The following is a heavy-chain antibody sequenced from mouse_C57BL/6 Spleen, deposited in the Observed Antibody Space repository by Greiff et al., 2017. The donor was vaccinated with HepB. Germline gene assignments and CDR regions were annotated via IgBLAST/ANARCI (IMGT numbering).Heavy chain of an antibody. V-gene: IGHV1-81*01. CDR3: ARSYYGSSEFAY. J-gene: IGHJ3*01. CDR2: IYPRSGNT. CDR1: GYTFTSYG. Sequence: QVQLQQSGAELARPGASVKLSCKASGYTFTSYGISWVKQRTGQGLEWIGEIYPRSGNTYYNEKFKGKATLTADKSSSTAYMELRSLTSEDSAVYFCARSYYGSSEFAYWGQGTLVTVSA. D-gene: IGHD1-1*01.